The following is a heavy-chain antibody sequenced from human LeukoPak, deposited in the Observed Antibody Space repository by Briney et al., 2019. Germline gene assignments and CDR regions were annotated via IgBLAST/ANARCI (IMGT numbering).Heavy chain of an antibody. CDR1: GGSISSGSYY. Sequence: PSETLSLTCAVSGGSISSGSYYWSWIRQPAGKGLEWIGRIYTSGSTNYNPSLKSRVTISVDTSKNQFSLKLSSVTAADTAVYYCARGVVRGVTKYYFDYWGQGTLVTVSS. J-gene: IGHJ4*02. CDR2: IYTSGST. D-gene: IGHD3-10*01. CDR3: ARGVVRGVTKYYFDY. V-gene: IGHV4-61*02.